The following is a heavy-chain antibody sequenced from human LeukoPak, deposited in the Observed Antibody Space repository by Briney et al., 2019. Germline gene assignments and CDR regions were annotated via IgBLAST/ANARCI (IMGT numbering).Heavy chain of an antibody. V-gene: IGHV4-59*11. D-gene: IGHD6-19*01. CDR3: ARPVTARGGSGWPQHIDY. CDR2: IYCSGGT. J-gene: IGHJ4*02. Sequence: KTSETLSFTCTVSGGSISSHYWSWIRQPPGKGLEWIGYIYCSGGTNYNPSLKSRVTISVDTSKNQFSLKLSSVTAADTAVYYCARPVTARGGSGWPQHIDYWGQGTLVSVSS. CDR1: GGSISSHY.